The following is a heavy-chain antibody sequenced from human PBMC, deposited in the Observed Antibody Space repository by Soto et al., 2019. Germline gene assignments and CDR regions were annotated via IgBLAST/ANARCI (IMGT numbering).Heavy chain of an antibody. CDR2: VYKSGSL. J-gene: IGHJ6*03. CDR1: VGSISSYS. D-gene: IGHD2-2*01. CDR3: APCPLSTKYRHYYYMDV. Sequence: QVQLQESGPGMVKPSETLSLTCTVSVGSISSYSWSWIRQAPGKGLEWIGYVYKSGSLSYSPSLKSRVTISMDTSGNQFSLKLTSVTAADTAVYYCAPCPLSTKYRHYYYMDVWGKGTTVTVSS. V-gene: IGHV4-59*13.